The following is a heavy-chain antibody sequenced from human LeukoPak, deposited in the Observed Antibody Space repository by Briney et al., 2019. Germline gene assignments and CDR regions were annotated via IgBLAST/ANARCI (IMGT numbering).Heavy chain of an antibody. D-gene: IGHD5-18*01. Sequence: ASVKVSCKASGYTFTSYAMNWVRQAPGQGLEWMGWINTNTGNPTYAQGFTGRFVFSLDTPVSTAYLQISSLKAEDTAVYYCARQSLIGYSYGLYYYMEVWGKGTTVTVSS. V-gene: IGHV7-4-1*02. CDR1: GYTFTSYA. CDR2: INTNTGNP. J-gene: IGHJ6*03. CDR3: ARQSLIGYSYGLYYYMEV.